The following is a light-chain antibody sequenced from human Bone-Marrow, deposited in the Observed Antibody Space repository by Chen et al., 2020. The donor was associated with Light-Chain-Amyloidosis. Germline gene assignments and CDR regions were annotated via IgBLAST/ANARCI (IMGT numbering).Light chain of an antibody. CDR2: RDT. J-gene: IGLJ2*01. CDR3: QSADSSGTYEVI. CDR1: DLPTKY. Sequence: SYELTQPPSVSVSPGQTARITCSGDDLPTKYAYWYQQKPGQPPVLVIHRDTERPSGISERFSGSSSGTTATLTISGVQAEAEADYHCQSADSSGTYEVIFGGGTKLTVL. V-gene: IGLV3-25*03.